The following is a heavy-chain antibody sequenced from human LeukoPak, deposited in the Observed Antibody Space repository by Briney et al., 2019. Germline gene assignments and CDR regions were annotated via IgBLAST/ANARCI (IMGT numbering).Heavy chain of an antibody. Sequence: SETLSLTCSVTGDFFSGSTSDWAWIRQPPGKGLEWIGNIYYRGSTHYSPSLESRVTISVDTSKNQFSLKLSSVTAADTAVYYCARGLFEQWPSPMDVWGKGTTVTVSS. J-gene: IGHJ6*03. CDR2: IYYRGST. V-gene: IGHV4-39*07. CDR1: GDFFSGSTSD. D-gene: IGHD6-19*01. CDR3: ARGLFEQWPSPMDV.